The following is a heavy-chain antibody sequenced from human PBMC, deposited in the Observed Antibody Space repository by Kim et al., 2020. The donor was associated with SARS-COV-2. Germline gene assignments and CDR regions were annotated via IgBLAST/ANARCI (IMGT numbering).Heavy chain of an antibody. V-gene: IGHV3-33*01. CDR3: ARDPTYSSGLEALSY. Sequence: GGSLRLSCAASGFTFSSYGMHWVRQAPGKGLEWVAVIWYDGSNKYYADSVKGRFTISRDNSKNTLYLQMNSLRAEDTAVYYCARDPTYSSGLEALSYWGQGTLVTVSS. J-gene: IGHJ4*02. CDR2: IWYDGSNK. CDR1: GFTFSSYG. D-gene: IGHD6-19*01.